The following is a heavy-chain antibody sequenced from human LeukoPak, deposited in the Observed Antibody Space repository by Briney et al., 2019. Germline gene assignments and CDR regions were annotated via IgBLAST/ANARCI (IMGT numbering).Heavy chain of an antibody. D-gene: IGHD2-15*01. CDR2: IIPIFGTA. J-gene: IGHJ5*02. Sequence: SVKVSCKASGGTFSSYAISWVRQAPGQGLEWMGGIIPIFGTANYAQKFQGRVTITADESTSTAYMELSSLRSEDTAVYYCAREGFCSGGSCYNWFDPWGQGTLVNVSS. CDR1: GGTFSSYA. V-gene: IGHV1-69*13. CDR3: AREGFCSGGSCYNWFDP.